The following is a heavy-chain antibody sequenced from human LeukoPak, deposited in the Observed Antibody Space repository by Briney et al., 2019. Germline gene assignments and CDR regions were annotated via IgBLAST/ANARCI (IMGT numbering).Heavy chain of an antibody. CDR2: IIPIFGTA. D-gene: IGHD2-2*01. J-gene: IGHJ6*03. CDR3: ARAVVVPAAIPYYDMDV. V-gene: IGHV1-69*05. Sequence: ASVKVSCKASGGTFSSYAISWVRQAPGQGLEWMGRIIPIFGTANYAQKFQGRVTITTDESTSTAYMELSSLRSEDTAVYYCARAVVVPAAIPYYDMDVWGKGTTVTVSS. CDR1: GGTFSSYA.